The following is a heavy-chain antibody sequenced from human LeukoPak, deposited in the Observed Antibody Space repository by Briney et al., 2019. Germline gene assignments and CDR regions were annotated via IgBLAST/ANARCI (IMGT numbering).Heavy chain of an antibody. D-gene: IGHD1-26*01. Sequence: SETLSLTCAVYGGSFSGYYWSWIRQPPGKGLEWIGEINHSGSTNYNPSLKSRVTISVDTSKNQFSLKLCSVTAADTAVYYCARVSELPFDYWGQGTLVTVSS. CDR3: ARVSELPFDY. CDR2: INHSGST. CDR1: GGSFSGYY. V-gene: IGHV4-34*01. J-gene: IGHJ4*02.